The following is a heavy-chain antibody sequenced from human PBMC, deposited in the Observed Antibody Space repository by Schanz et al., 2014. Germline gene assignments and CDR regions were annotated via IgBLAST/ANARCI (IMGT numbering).Heavy chain of an antibody. V-gene: IGHV3-21*04. CDR2: ISSSGTSI. CDR3: ARPSDSSWYMDV. D-gene: IGHD2-21*02. J-gene: IGHJ6*03. Sequence: VQLVESGGGVVQPERSLRLSCAASGFNFANHAIHWVRQAPGKGLEWVSFISSSGTSIYYADSVKGRFTISRDNAKNSLYLQVNNLSAEDTAVYYCARPSDSSWYMDVWGQGTKVTVSS. CDR1: GFNFANHA.